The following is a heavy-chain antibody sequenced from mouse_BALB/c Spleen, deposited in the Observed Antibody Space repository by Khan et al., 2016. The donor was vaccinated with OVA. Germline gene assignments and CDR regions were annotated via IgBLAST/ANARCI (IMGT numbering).Heavy chain of an antibody. V-gene: IGHV2-3*01. CDR1: GFSLTSYG. J-gene: IGHJ4*01. D-gene: IGHD1-1*01. CDR3: AKFTPDYYSMDY. CDR2: IWGDGST. Sequence: QVRLQQSGPGLVAPSQSLSITCTVSGFSLTSYGVSWVRQSPGKGLEWLGVIWGDGSTNYHSTLISRLIISKDNSKSQVFLKLTGLQTDDTTTYYCAKFTPDYYSMDYWGRGTSVTVSS.